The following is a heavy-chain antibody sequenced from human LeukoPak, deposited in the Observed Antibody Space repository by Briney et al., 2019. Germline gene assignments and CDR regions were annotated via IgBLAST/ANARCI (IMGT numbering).Heavy chain of an antibody. CDR3: AKVTYDYVWGSYEN. CDR2: LSGSGEST. J-gene: IGHJ4*02. CDR1: VFTFRSYV. V-gene: IGHV3-23*01. D-gene: IGHD3-16*01. Sequence: GGSLRLPCVPSVFTFRSYVLSWVRQAPGKGLEWVSALSGSGESTYYADAVKGQFTIPRDNSKNTVYLQMNGLRAEDTAVYHCAKVTYDYVWGSYENWGQGTLVTVSS.